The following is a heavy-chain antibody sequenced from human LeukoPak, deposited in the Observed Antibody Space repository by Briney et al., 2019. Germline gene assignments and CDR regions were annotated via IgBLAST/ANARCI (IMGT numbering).Heavy chain of an antibody. V-gene: IGHV3-11*04. CDR2: ISSSGSTI. CDR1: GFTFSDYY. Sequence: NPGGSLRLSCAASGFTFSDYYMSWIRQAPGKGLEWVSYISSSGSTIYYADSVKGRFTISRDNAKNSLYLQMNSLRAEDTAVYYCASLHLYCSSTSCLHQDFDYWGQGTLVTVSS. J-gene: IGHJ4*02. D-gene: IGHD2-2*01. CDR3: ASLHLYCSSTSCLHQDFDY.